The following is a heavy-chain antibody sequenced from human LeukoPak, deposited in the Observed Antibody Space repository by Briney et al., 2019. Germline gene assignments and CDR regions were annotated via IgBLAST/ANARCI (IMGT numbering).Heavy chain of an antibody. CDR2: IKQDGSEK. CDR3: ARSDEYSSSSRYYGMDV. D-gene: IGHD6-6*01. CDR1: GFTFSSYW. V-gene: IGHV3-7*03. J-gene: IGHJ6*02. Sequence: GGSLRLSCAASGFTFSSYWMSWVRQAPGKGLEWVANIKQDGSEKYYVDSVKGRFTISRDNAKNSLYLQMNSLRAEDTAVYYCARSDEYSSSSRYYGMDVWGQGTTVTVSS.